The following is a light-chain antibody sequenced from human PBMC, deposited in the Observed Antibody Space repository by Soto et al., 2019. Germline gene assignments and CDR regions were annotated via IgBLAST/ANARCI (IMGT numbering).Light chain of an antibody. CDR1: SSEVGGYNY. CDR3: SSYTSSSTQV. Sequence: QSALTQPASVSGSPGQSSTISRTGTSSEVGGYNYVSWYQQHPGKAPKLMIYDVSNRPSGVSNRFSGSKSGNTASLTISGLQAEDEADYYCSSYTSSSTQVFGGGTQLPVL. CDR2: DVS. J-gene: IGLJ2*01. V-gene: IGLV2-14*01.